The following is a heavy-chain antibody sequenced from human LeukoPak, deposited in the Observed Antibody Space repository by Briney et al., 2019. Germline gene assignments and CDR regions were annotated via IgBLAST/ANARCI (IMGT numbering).Heavy chain of an antibody. J-gene: IGHJ5*02. Sequence: GGSPRLSCAASGFTFSSYWMNWVRQAPGKGLVWVSRINSDGSSTSYADSVKGRFTISRNNAKNTLYLQMNSLRAEDTAVYYCVRDIIPYCGGDCYDNWFDPWGQGTLVTVSS. V-gene: IGHV3-74*01. CDR3: VRDIIPYCGGDCYDNWFDP. CDR2: INSDGSST. CDR1: GFTFSSYW. D-gene: IGHD2-21*02.